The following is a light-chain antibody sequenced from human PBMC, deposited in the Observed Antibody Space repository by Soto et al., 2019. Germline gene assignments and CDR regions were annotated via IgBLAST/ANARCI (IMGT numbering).Light chain of an antibody. CDR1: QTVSSSY. V-gene: IGKV3-20*01. J-gene: IGKJ1*01. CDR2: GAS. CDR3: QQYGSSGT. Sequence: EIVLTQSPGTLTLSPGERATLSCRASQTVSSSYLAWYQQKPGQAPRLLIYGASSRATGIPDRFSGSGSGTDFTLPIRRLEPEDFAVSYCQQYGSSGTFGQGTQVDIK.